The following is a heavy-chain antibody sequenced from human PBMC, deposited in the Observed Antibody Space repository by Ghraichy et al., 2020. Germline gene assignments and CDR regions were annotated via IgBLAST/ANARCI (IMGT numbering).Heavy chain of an antibody. CDR1: GFTFSSYS. CDR2: ITSSSRTR. D-gene: IGHD4-23*01. J-gene: IGHJ6*02. Sequence: GESLNISCVGSGFTFSSYSMNWVRQSPGKGLEWVSYITSSSRTRSYADSVKGRFTISRDNAQNSLYLQMNSLRDEDTGVYYCARGSTVVRFFYYDGMDVWGQGTTVTVSS. CDR3: ARGSTVVRFFYYDGMDV. V-gene: IGHV3-48*02.